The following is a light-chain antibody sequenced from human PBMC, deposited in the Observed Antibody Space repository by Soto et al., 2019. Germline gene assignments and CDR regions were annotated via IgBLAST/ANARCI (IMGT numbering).Light chain of an antibody. Sequence: IVMTQSPATLSVSPGERATLCXRASPSVRRHLGWYQQKPGXATRIXXXCQXTRATGIPARFSGSGSGTEFTLTISSLQSEDFAVYYCQQYNNWPTGTFGQGTKVDIK. J-gene: IGKJ1*01. CDR3: QQYNNWPTGT. CDR1: PSVRRH. CDR2: CQX. V-gene: IGKV3-15*01.